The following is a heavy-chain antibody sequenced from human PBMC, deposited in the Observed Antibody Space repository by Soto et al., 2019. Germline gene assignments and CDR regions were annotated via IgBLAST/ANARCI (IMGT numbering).Heavy chain of an antibody. CDR3: AKECGEVATEYFDY. Sequence: QVQLVESGGGVVQPGRSLRLSCAASGFTFSSYGMHWVRQAPGKGLEWVAVISYDGSNKYYADSVKGRFTISRDNSKNMLYLQMNSLRAEDTAVYYCAKECGEVATEYFDYWCQGTLLTVSS. V-gene: IGHV3-30*18. J-gene: IGHJ4*02. CDR2: ISYDGSNK. D-gene: IGHD5-12*01. CDR1: GFTFSSYG.